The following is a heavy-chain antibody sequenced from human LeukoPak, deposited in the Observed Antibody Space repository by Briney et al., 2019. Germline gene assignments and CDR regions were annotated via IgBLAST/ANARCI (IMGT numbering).Heavy chain of an antibody. CDR1: GFTFSSYS. D-gene: IGHD1-26*01. V-gene: IGHV3-21*01. CDR2: ISSSSSYI. J-gene: IGHJ3*02. Sequence: GGSLRLSCAASGFTFSSYSMNWVRQAPGKGLEWVSSISSSSSYIFYADSVKGRFTISRDNAKNSLYLQMHGLRAEDTAVYYCARENYPGSQDALDIWGQGTMVTVAP. CDR3: ARENYPGSQDALDI.